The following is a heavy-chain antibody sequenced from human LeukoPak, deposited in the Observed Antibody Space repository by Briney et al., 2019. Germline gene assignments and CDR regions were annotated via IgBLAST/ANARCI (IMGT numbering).Heavy chain of an antibody. CDR3: ARVGTQGTGGWPDFRY. Sequence: ASVKVSCKASGYTFTGYYMHWVRQAPGQGLEWMGWINPNSGGTNYAQKFQDRVTMTRDTPISTAYMELSSLRSDDTAVYCCARVGTQGTGGWPDFRYWGQGTLVSVSS. J-gene: IGHJ4*02. D-gene: IGHD2-8*02. CDR1: GYTFTGYY. CDR2: INPNSGGT. V-gene: IGHV1-2*02.